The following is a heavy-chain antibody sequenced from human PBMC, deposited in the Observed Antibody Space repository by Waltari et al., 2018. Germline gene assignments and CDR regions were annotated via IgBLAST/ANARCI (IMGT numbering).Heavy chain of an antibody. J-gene: IGHJ4*02. D-gene: IGHD6-6*01. CDR1: GFTFSSYW. V-gene: IGHV3-7*01. CDR3: ARFPYSSSSPRVGYFDY. CDR2: IKQDGSEK. Sequence: EVQLVESGGGLVQPGGSLRLSCAVSGFTFSSYWMSWVRQAPGKGLEWVANIKQDGSEKYYVDSVKGRFTISRDNAKNSLYLQMNSLRAEDTAVYYCARFPYSSSSPRVGYFDYWGQETLVTVSS.